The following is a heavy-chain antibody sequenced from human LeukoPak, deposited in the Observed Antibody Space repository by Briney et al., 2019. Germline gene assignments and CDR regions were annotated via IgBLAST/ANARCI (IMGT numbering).Heavy chain of an antibody. CDR1: GFTFSSYS. D-gene: IGHD2-15*01. J-gene: IGHJ4*02. CDR3: ARDSSRYCSGGSCPSSYY. V-gene: IGHV3-21*01. CDR2: ISSSSSYI. Sequence: GGSLRLSCAASGFTFSSYSMNWVRQAPRKGLEWVSSISSSSSYIYYADSVKGRFTISRDNAKNSLYLQMNSLRAEDTAVYYCARDSSRYCSGGSCPSSYYWGQGTLVTVSS.